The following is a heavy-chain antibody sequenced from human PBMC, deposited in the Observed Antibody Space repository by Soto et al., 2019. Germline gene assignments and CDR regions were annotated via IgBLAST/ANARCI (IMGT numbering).Heavy chain of an antibody. J-gene: IGHJ5*02. D-gene: IGHD2-2*01. Sequence: GGSLRLSCAASGFIFSDYFMSWIRQAPGKGLEWVSFISGSSDNIKYADSVKGRLTISRDNPKNSLYLQMNSLTDEEIAVYYCVRDSARIVVVPPVDGDNRLVPWCQG. CDR1: GFIFSDYF. V-gene: IGHV3-11*05. CDR2: ISGSSDNI. CDR3: VRDSARIVVVPPVDGDNRLVP.